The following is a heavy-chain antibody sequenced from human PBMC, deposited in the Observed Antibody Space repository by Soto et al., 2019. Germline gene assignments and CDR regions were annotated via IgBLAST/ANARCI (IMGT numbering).Heavy chain of an antibody. CDR1: EFSHDSRGEC. D-gene: IGHD6-19*01. CDR3: PRMKACSSGPFDS. J-gene: IGHJ4*01. V-gene: IGHV2-70*11. CDR2: IDLEDDA. Sequence: SRPTLVNPTQTLPLTCPFSEFSHDSRGECVRWIRQPKAKALEWLARIDLEDDASYNTCLGTRLTIPKDNSKNQVVLTMTNMDTVDTATSYRPRMKACSSGPFDSLG.